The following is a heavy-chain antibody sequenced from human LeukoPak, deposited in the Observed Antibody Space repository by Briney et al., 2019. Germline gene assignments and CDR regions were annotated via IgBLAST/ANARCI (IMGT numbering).Heavy chain of an antibody. CDR2: IKKDGIEK. V-gene: IGHV3-7*01. J-gene: IGHJ4*02. D-gene: IGHD5-18*01. CDR1: RFTFSSYW. CDR3: ARHLSGVTGYTYGRGIDN. Sequence: GGSLRLSCAASRFTFSSYWMSWVRQAPGKGLEWVANIKKDGIEKYYVDSVKGRFTISRDNAKTSLYLQMNSLRAEDTAVYYCARHLSGVTGYTYGRGIDNWGQGTLVTVSS.